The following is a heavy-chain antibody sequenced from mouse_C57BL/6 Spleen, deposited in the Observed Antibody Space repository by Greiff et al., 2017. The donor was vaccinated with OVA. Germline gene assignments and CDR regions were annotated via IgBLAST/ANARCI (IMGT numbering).Heavy chain of an antibody. Sequence: QVQLQQPGAELVKPGASVKLSCKASGYTFTSYWMHWVKQRPGQGLEWIGMIHPTSGSTNYNEKFKSKATLTVDKSSSTAYMQLSSLTSEDSAVYYCARSTYYGSSSYYFDYWGQGTTLTVSS. CDR2: IHPTSGST. V-gene: IGHV1-64*01. CDR3: ARSTYYGSSSYYFDY. CDR1: GYTFTSYW. D-gene: IGHD1-1*01. J-gene: IGHJ2*01.